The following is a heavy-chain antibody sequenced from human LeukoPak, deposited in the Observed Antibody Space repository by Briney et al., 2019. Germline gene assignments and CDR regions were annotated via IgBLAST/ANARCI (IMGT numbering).Heavy chain of an antibody. CDR2: IIPIFGTA. Sequence: ASVKVSCKASGGTFSSYAISWVRQAPGQGLEWMEGIIPIFGTANYAQKFQGRVTITADESTSTAYMELSSLRSEDTAVYYCAISSAKIGYFDYWGQGTLVTVSS. CDR3: AISSAKIGYFDY. V-gene: IGHV1-69*13. D-gene: IGHD6-25*01. CDR1: GGTFSSYA. J-gene: IGHJ4*02.